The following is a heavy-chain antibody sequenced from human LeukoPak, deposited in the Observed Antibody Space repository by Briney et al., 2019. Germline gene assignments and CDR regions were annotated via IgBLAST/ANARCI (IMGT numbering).Heavy chain of an antibody. CDR1: GGSFSGYY. CDR3: ARGALEYSSSWPDY. CDR2: INHSGST. D-gene: IGHD6-6*01. V-gene: IGHV4-34*01. Sequence: PSETLSLTCAVYGGSFSGYYWSWIRQPPGKGLEWIGEINHSGSTNYNPSLKSRVTISVDTSKNQFSLKLSSVTAADTAVYYCARGALEYSSSWPDYWGQGTLVTVSS. J-gene: IGHJ4*02.